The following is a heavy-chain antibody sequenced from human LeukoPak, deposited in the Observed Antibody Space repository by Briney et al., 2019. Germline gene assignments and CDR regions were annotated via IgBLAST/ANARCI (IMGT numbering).Heavy chain of an antibody. CDR3: AKGYYYYDSSGYFDY. Sequence: GGSLRLSCAASGFTFSSYAMSWVRQAPGKGLEWVSAISGSGGSTYYADSVKGRFTISRDNSKNTLYLQMNGLRAEDTAVYYCAKGYYYYDSSGYFDYWGQGTLVTVSS. J-gene: IGHJ4*02. V-gene: IGHV3-23*01. D-gene: IGHD3-22*01. CDR1: GFTFSSYA. CDR2: ISGSGGST.